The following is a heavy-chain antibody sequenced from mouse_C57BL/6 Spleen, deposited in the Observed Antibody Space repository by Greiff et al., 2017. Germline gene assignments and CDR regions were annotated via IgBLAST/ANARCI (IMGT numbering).Heavy chain of an antibody. V-gene: IGHV5-4*01. Sequence: EVQLVESGGGLVKPGGSLKLSCAASGFTFSSYAMSWVRQTPEKRLEWVATISDGGSYTYYPDNVKGRFTISRDNDKNNLYLQMSHLKSEDTAMXDCARGQLHGYFDYWGTGTTLTVSS. J-gene: IGHJ2*01. CDR2: ISDGGSYT. CDR3: ARGQLHGYFDY. CDR1: GFTFSSYA. D-gene: IGHD2-1*01.